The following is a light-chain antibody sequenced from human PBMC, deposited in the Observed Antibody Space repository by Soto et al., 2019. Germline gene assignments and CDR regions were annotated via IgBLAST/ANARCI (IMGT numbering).Light chain of an antibody. V-gene: IGKV1-5*03. CDR2: KAS. CDR1: QSISSW. CDR3: QQYNSYS. J-gene: IGKJ1*01. Sequence: DIQMTQSPSTLSASVGDRDTITCRASQSISSWLAWYQQKPGKAPKLLIYKASSLESGVPSRFSGSGSGTKFTLTISSLQPDDFATYYCQQYNSYSFGQGTKVDIK.